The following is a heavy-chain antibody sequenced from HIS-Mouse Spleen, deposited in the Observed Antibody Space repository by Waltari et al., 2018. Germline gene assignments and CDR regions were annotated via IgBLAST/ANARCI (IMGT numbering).Heavy chain of an antibody. CDR3: ARWARSSGSPQGGY. CDR1: GYTFTSYA. CDR2: SNAGNGNT. Sequence: QVQLVQSGAEVKKPGASVKVSCKASGYTFTSYAMHWVRQAPGQRLEWMGWSNAGNGNTKSSQEFHGRVTSTRDTSASTAYMELSSLRAEDMAVYYCARWARSSGSPQGGYWGQGTLVTVSS. D-gene: IGHD1-26*01. V-gene: IGHV1-3*02. J-gene: IGHJ4*02.